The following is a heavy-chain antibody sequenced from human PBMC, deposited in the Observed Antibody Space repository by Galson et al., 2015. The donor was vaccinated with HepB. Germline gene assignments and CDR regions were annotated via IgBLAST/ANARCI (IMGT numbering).Heavy chain of an antibody. J-gene: IGHJ3*02. Sequence: TLSLTCTVSGGSISSYYWSWLRQPPGKGLEWIGYIYYSGSTNYNPSLKSRVTISVDTSKNQFSLKLSSVTAADTAVYYCARHLTLLWFGELLYQPDAFDIWGQGTMVTVSS. D-gene: IGHD3-10*01. CDR2: IYYSGST. CDR3: ARHLTLLWFGELLYQPDAFDI. V-gene: IGHV4-59*08. CDR1: GGSISSYY.